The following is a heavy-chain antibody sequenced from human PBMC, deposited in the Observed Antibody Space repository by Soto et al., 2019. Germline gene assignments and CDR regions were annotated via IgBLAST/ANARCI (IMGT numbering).Heavy chain of an antibody. V-gene: IGHV3-74*01. Sequence: RRLSCAASGFTFSSYWMHWVRQAPGKGLVWVSRINSDGSSTSYADSVKGRFTISRDNAKNTLYLQMNSLRAEDTAVYYCAISQDRGGRTTFIYWGQGTQVTVSS. CDR1: GFTFSSYW. D-gene: IGHD3-16*01. CDR2: INSDGSST. CDR3: AISQDRGGRTTFIY. J-gene: IGHJ4*02.